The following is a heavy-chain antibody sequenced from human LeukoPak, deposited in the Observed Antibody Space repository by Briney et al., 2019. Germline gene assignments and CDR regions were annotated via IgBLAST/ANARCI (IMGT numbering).Heavy chain of an antibody. V-gene: IGHV1-8*01. CDR2: MNPNSGNT. CDR1: GYTFTSYD. D-gene: IGHD1-7*01. J-gene: IGHJ4*02. Sequence: ASVKVSCTASGYTFTSYDINWVRQATGQGLEWMGWMNPNSGNTGYAQKFQGRVTMTRDTSTSTVYMELRSLRFDDTAMYYCARVPPISGTADYWGQGTRVTVSS. CDR3: ARVPPISGTADY.